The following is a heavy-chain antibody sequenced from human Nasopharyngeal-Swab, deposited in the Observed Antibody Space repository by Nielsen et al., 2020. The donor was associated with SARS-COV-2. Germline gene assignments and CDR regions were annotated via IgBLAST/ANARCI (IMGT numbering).Heavy chain of an antibody. CDR2: ISSSSSYI. V-gene: IGHV3-21*01. D-gene: IGHD5-18*01. J-gene: IGHJ4*02. Sequence: GESLKISCAASGFTFSSYSMNWVRQAPGKGLEWVSSISSSSSYIYYADSVKGRFTISRDNAKNSLYLQMNSLRAEDTAAYYCARVLRGYSYVALDYWGQGTLVTVSS. CDR3: ARVLRGYSYVALDY. CDR1: GFTFSSYS.